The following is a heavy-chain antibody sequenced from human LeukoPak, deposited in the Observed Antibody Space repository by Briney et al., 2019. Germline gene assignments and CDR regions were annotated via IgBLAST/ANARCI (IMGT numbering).Heavy chain of an antibody. CDR3: ARKTPYGYPTNYYYGMDV. D-gene: IGHD5-24*01. J-gene: IGHJ6*02. V-gene: IGHV1-2*02. Sequence: GASVKVSCKASGYTFTGYYMHWVRQAPGQGLEWMGWINPNSGGTNYAQKLQGRVTMTTDTSTSTAYMELRSLRSDDMAVYYCARKTPYGYPTNYYYGMDVWGQGTTVTVSS. CDR1: GYTFTGYY. CDR2: INPNSGGT.